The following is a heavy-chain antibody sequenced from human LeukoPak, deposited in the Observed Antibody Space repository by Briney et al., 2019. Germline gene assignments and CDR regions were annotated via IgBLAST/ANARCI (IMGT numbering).Heavy chain of an antibody. Sequence: ASVKVSCKASGYTFTTYYISWVRQAPGQGLEWVGWISAYNGNTNYAQKFQGRVTMTTDTSTSTAYMELRSLRSDDTAVYYCARVVATVTNWFDPWGQGTLVTVSS. D-gene: IGHD4-11*01. V-gene: IGHV1-18*01. J-gene: IGHJ5*02. CDR3: ARVVATVTNWFDP. CDR1: GYTFTTYY. CDR2: ISAYNGNT.